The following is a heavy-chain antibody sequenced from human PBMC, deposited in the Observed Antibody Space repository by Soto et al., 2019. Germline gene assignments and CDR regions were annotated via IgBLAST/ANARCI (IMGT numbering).Heavy chain of an antibody. CDR3: TRVISGSSGPVDH. CDR1: GFTISNYW. D-gene: IGHD1-26*01. Sequence: EVQLVEAGGDLVQPGGSLRLSCVASGFTISNYWMHWVRQAPGKGLIWVSRISPDGSTTNYADSVKRRFTISRDNAKNTLYLKMDSLRADDTALYYCTRVISGSSGPVDHWGQGTLVTVSS. V-gene: IGHV3-74*01. CDR2: ISPDGSTT. J-gene: IGHJ4*02.